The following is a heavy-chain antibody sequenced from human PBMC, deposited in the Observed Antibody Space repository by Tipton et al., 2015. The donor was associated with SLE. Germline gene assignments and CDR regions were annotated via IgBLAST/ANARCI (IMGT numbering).Heavy chain of an antibody. CDR3: AGLVSPGTGGGFDP. CDR1: GFTFSSYS. CDR2: ISSSSSYI. Sequence: SLRLSCAASGFTFSSYSMNWVRQAPGKGLEWVSSISSSSSYIYYADSVKGRFTISRDNSKNTLYMQMNSLRAEDTAVYYCAGLVSPGTGGGFDPWGQGILVTVSS. V-gene: IGHV3-21*04. D-gene: IGHD3-10*01. J-gene: IGHJ5*02.